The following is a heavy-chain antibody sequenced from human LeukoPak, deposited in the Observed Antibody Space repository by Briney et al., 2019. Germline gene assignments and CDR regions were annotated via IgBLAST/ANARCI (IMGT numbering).Heavy chain of an antibody. J-gene: IGHJ4*02. CDR1: GGSFSDYY. CDR2: INHSGST. CDR3: ARHNPDFWSGYYLDY. V-gene: IGHV4-34*01. Sequence: SETLSLTCAVYGGSFSDYYWSWIRQPPGKGLEWIGEINHSGSTNYNPSLKSRVTISVDTSKNQFSLKLSSVTAADTAVYYCARHNPDFWSGYYLDYWGQGTLVTVSS. D-gene: IGHD3-3*01.